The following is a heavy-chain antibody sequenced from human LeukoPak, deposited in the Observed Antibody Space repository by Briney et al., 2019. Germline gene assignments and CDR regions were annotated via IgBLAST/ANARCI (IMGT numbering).Heavy chain of an antibody. V-gene: IGHV3-23*01. J-gene: IGHJ3*02. Sequence: GGSLRLSCAASGSTFSSYAMSWVRQAPGKGLEWVSAISGSGGSTYYADSVKGRFTISRDNSKNTLYLQMNSLRAEDTALYYCAKDMFGVGYYDSSGYPDAFDIWGQGTMVTVSS. CDR2: ISGSGGST. D-gene: IGHD3-22*01. CDR3: AKDMFGVGYYDSSGYPDAFDI. CDR1: GSTFSSYA.